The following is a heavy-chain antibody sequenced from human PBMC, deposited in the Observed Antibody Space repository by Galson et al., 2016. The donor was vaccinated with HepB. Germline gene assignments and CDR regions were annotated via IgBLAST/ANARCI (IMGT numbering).Heavy chain of an antibody. Sequence: SVTVAGRASGYRFIQYGVKWVRQSPGHGLAWMGWVNQNTGTPTYAQGFTGRFVFSSDTSVTTAYLQISGLAPDDSAIYFCARGPTGALDYWGQGTLATVSS. CDR3: ARGPTGALDY. J-gene: IGHJ4*02. D-gene: IGHD2-8*02. CDR2: VNQNTGTP. V-gene: IGHV7-4-1*02. CDR1: GYRFIQYG.